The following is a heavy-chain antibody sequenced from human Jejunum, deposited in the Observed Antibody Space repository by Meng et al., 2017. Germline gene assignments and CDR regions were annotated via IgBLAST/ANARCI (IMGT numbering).Heavy chain of an antibody. CDR2: FTRGGTT. Sequence: QVQLQPWGAGLLKPSETLSLTCAFYGGSISGYFWSWIRQAPGEGLEWVGEFTRGGTTNYNPSLKSRVTISADTSKNQFSLTLSSVSAADTAVYYCARHEVDFDNWGQGTLVTVSS. J-gene: IGHJ4*02. CDR3: ARHEVDFDN. V-gene: IGHV4-34*02. D-gene: IGHD1-26*01. CDR1: GGSISGYF.